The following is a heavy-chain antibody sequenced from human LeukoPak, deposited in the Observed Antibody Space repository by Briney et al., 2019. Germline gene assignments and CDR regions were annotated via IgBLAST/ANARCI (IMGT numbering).Heavy chain of an antibody. CDR1: GFTFTNAW. V-gene: IGHV3-15*01. CDR2: IKSKTDGGTI. Sequence: PGGSLRLSCAASGFTFTNAWMSWVRQAPGKGLEWGGRIKSKTDGGTIDYAAPVKGRFTISRDDSKNTLYLQMNSLKTEDTAVYYCTSSPYYYTSGSYYYYYGMDVWGQGTTVTVSS. CDR3: TSSPYYYTSGSYYYYYGMDV. D-gene: IGHD3-10*01. J-gene: IGHJ6*02.